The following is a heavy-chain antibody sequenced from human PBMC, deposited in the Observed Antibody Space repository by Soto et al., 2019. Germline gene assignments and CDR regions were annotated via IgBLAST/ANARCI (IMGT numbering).Heavy chain of an antibody. J-gene: IGHJ4*02. D-gene: IGHD1-1*01. V-gene: IGHV2-5*02. CDR3: AHSPWNDKPLYYFDY. Sequence: QTTLKESGPALVNPTQPLTLTCTFSVFSLTSSGVGVGWIRQPPGKALERLALIFWEDDKRYRPSLESRLTLTKDTSKNPVVLTMPNVTPMATATYYCAHSPWNDKPLYYFDYWGQGTLVTVSA. CDR1: VFSLTSSGVG. CDR2: IFWEDDK.